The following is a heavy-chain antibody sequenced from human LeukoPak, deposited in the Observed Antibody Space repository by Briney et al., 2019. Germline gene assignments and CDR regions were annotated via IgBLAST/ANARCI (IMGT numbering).Heavy chain of an antibody. CDR2: TYYRSKWYN. CDR3: ARSSRHLLEWLLADYYGMDV. D-gene: IGHD3-3*01. Sequence: SQTLSLTCAISGDSVSSNSAAWNWIRQSPSRGLEWLGRTYYRSKWYNDYAVSVESRITINPDTSKNQFSLQLNSVTPEDTAVYYCARSSRHLLEWLLADYYGMDVWGQGTTVTVSS. V-gene: IGHV6-1*01. J-gene: IGHJ6*02. CDR1: GDSVSSNSAA.